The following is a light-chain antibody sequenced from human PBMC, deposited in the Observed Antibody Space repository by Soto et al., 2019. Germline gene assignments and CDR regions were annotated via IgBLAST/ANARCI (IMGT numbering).Light chain of an antibody. V-gene: IGKV1-39*01. Sequence: DLHMTQCPSSLSASVGDGVTITCRASQSISNYVTWYQHKPGKAPKLLDYADSSLQNGVTSRFSGSGSGTDFTLSISSLQTEAFATSYCQPSYSTPFTVGTRTKVD. J-gene: IGKJ3*01. CDR1: QSISNY. CDR2: ADS. CDR3: QPSYSTPFT.